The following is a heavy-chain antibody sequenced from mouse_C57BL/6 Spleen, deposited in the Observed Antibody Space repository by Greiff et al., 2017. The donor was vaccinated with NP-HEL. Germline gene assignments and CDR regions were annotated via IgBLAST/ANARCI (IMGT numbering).Heavy chain of an antibody. CDR3: ANGYFDY. CDR2: IYPGSGST. V-gene: IGHV1-55*01. J-gene: IGHJ2*01. CDR1: GYTFTSYW. Sequence: QVQLQQPGAELVQPGASVKMSCTASGYTFTSYWITWVKQRPGHGLEWIGDIYPGSGSTNYNEKCKSKATLTVDTSSSTAYMQLRSLTSEDSAVYYCANGYFDYWGQGTTLTVAS.